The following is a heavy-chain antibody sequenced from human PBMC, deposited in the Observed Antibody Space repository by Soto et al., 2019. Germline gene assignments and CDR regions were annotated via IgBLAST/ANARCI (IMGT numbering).Heavy chain of an antibody. CDR1: GGSISSGGSS. J-gene: IGHJ4*02. D-gene: IGHD6-19*01. CDR2: IYHSGST. Sequence: QLQLQESGSGLVKPSQTLSLTCAVSGGSISSGGSSWSWIRQPPGKGLEWIGYIYHSGSTYYNPSLKSGVTISVDRSKNQFSLKLSSVTAADTAVYYCARAGGLGAVAVDYWGQGTLVTVSS. CDR3: ARAGGLGAVAVDY. V-gene: IGHV4-30-2*01.